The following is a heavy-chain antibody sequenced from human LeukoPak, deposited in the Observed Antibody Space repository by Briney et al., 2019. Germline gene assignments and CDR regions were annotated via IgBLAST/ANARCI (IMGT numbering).Heavy chain of an antibody. V-gene: IGHV4-59*08. D-gene: IGHD7-27*01. CDR1: GGSISSYY. CDR2: IYYSGST. Sequence: PSETLSLTCTVSGGSISSYYWSWIRQPPGKGLEWIGYIYYSGSTNYNPSLKGRVTISVDTSKNQFSLKLSSVTAADTAVYYCARHKTGALLPFDYWGQGTLVTVSS. J-gene: IGHJ4*02. CDR3: ARHKTGALLPFDY.